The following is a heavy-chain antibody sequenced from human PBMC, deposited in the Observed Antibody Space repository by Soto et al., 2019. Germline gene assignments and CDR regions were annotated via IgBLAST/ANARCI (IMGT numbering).Heavy chain of an antibody. J-gene: IGHJ4*02. CDR3: ARFNTNWNDDFDY. D-gene: IGHD1-20*01. V-gene: IGHV4-59*08. CDR2: IYYSGST. CDR1: GGSISSYY. Sequence: SETLSLTCTVSGGSISSYYWSWIRQPPGKGLEWIGYIYYSGSTNYNPSLKSRVTISVDTSKNQFSLKLSSVTAADTAVYYCARFNTNWNDDFDYWGQGTLVTVSS.